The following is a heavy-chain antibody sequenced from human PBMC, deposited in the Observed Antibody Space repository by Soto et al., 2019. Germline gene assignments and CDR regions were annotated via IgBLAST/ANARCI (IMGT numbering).Heavy chain of an antibody. D-gene: IGHD2-15*01. Sequence: PRLSCAASGFTFSNHAMSWVRQAPGKGLEWVSTIGGSDGRTYYADSVKGRFTISRDNSKNTLDLQMNNLRVEETAKYYCVKDWDGDHCSGGSCLGYWGQGPLVTVYS. CDR2: IGGSDGRT. V-gene: IGHV3-23*01. CDR1: GFTFSNHA. J-gene: IGHJ4*02. CDR3: VKDWDGDHCSGGSCLGY.